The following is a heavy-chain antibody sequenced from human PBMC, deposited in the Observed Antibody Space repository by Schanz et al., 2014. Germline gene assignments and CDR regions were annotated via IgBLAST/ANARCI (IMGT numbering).Heavy chain of an antibody. V-gene: IGHV4-39*01. D-gene: IGHD3-3*01. J-gene: IGHJ4*02. CDR1: GGSISTSSRY. Sequence: QLHLQESGPGLAKPSETLSLICSVSGGSISTSSRYWGWIRQSPGKGLEWLGILYYTGKTHYNPSLKSQFPLSLDPSKTHFPLTLPSLTAADTAVYYCVRHGNYEFWHGPTPQFENWGQGTLVTVSS. CDR3: VRHGNYEFWHGPTPQFEN. CDR2: LYYTGKT.